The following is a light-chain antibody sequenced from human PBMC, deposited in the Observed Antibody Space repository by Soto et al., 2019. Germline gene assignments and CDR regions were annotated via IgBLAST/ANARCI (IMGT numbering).Light chain of an antibody. CDR2: DVS. Sequence: QSVLTQPASVSGSPGQSITISCTGTSSDVGGYNYVSWYQQHPGKAPKLMIYDVSNRPSGVSNRFSGSKSGNTASLTISGLEADDAADYYCSSTTSSSLRVFGGGTQLTVL. CDR3: SSTTSSSLRV. CDR1: SSDVGGYNY. J-gene: IGLJ3*02. V-gene: IGLV2-14*01.